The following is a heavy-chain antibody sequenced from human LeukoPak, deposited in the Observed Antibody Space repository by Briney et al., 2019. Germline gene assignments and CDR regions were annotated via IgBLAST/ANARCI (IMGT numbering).Heavy chain of an antibody. V-gene: IGHV1-46*01. CDR2: INTSGGST. CDR3: AREGNTAYYFDY. Sequence: ASVKVSCKASGGTFSSYAISWVRQAPGQGLEWMGIINTSGGSTSYAQKFQGRVTMTRDTSTSTVYMELSSLRSEDTAVYYCAREGNTAYYFDYWGQGTLVTVSS. D-gene: IGHD5-18*01. CDR1: GGTFSSYA. J-gene: IGHJ4*02.